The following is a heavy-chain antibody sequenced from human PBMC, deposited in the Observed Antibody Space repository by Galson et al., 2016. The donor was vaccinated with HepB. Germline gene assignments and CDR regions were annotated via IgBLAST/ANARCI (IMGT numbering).Heavy chain of an antibody. D-gene: IGHD6-13*01. CDR3: AREDIAAAGTGSDY. CDR2: ISSSGSTI. Sequence: SLRLSCAASGFTFSSYEMNWVRQAPGKGLEWVSYISSSGSTIYYADSVKGRFTISRDNAKNSLYLQMNSLRAEDTAVYSCAREDIAAAGTGSDYWGQGTLVTVSS. V-gene: IGHV3-48*03. CDR1: GFTFSSYE. J-gene: IGHJ4*02.